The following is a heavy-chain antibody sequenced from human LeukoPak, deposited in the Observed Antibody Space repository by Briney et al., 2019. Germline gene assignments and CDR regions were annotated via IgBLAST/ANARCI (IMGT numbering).Heavy chain of an antibody. Sequence: SQTLSLTCTVSGGSISSGDYYWSWIRQPPGKGLGWIGYIYYSGSTYYNPSLKSRVTISVDTSKNQFSLKLSSVTAADTAVYYCARQWELQAFDIWGQGTMVTVSS. CDR3: ARQWELQAFDI. V-gene: IGHV4-30-4*08. J-gene: IGHJ3*02. CDR2: IYYSGST. CDR1: GGSISSGDYY. D-gene: IGHD1-26*01.